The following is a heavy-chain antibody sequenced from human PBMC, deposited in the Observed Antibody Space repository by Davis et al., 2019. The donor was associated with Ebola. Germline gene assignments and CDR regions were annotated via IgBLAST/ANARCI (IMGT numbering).Heavy chain of an antibody. V-gene: IGHV4-31*03. CDR2: IYYSGTT. Sequence: LRLSCTVSGGSINSGGYYWSWIRQHPGKGLEWIGYIYYSGTTYYNPSLQSRVTIAVDTSNNQFSLKLTSVTAADTAVYYCARAKWGSGGLTYWYFDFWGHGTLVTVSS. CDR3: ARAKWGSGGLTYWYFDF. D-gene: IGHD7-27*01. CDR1: GGSINSGGYY. J-gene: IGHJ2*01.